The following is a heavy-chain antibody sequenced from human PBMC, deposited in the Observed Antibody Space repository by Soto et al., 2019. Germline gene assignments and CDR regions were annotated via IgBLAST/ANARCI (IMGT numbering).Heavy chain of an antibody. D-gene: IGHD3-10*01. CDR2: IYYSGST. Sequence: TSETLSLTCTVSGGSISSYYWSWIRQPPGKGLEWIGYIYYSGSTNYNPSLKSRVTISVDTSKNQFSLKLSSVTAADTAVYYCARRYGLSAFDIWGQGTMVTVSS. V-gene: IGHV4-59*01. CDR1: GGSISSYY. J-gene: IGHJ3*02. CDR3: ARRYGLSAFDI.